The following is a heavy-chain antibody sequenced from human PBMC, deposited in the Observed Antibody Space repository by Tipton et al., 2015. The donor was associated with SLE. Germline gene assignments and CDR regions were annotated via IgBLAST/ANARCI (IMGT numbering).Heavy chain of an antibody. CDR1: GGSISSHY. D-gene: IGHD3-10*01. V-gene: IGHV4-59*11. J-gene: IGHJ5*02. CDR2: IYYSGST. Sequence: TLSLTCTVSGGSISSHYWSWILQTPGKGPEWIGYIYYSGSTNYNPSLTSRVTISVDTSKNQFYLMLSSVTAADTAVYYCAKGGGFGRSSNWFDPWGQGTLVTVSS. CDR3: AKGGGFGRSSNWFDP.